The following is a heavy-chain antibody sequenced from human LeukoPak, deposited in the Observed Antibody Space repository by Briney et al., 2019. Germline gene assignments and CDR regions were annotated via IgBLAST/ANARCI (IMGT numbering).Heavy chain of an antibody. Sequence: ASVKVSCKASGGTFSSYTISWVRQAPGQGLEWMGRSIPILGIANYAQKFQGRVTITADKSTSTAYMELSSLRSEDTAVYYWARSEEIATIDYWCQGTVATVSS. J-gene: IGHJ4*02. D-gene: IGHD5-24*01. CDR3: ARSEEIATIDY. CDR2: SIPILGIA. V-gene: IGHV1-69*02. CDR1: GGTFSSYT.